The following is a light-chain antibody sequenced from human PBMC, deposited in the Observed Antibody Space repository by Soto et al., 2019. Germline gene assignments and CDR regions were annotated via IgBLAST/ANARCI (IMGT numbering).Light chain of an antibody. CDR2: AAS. Sequence: DIQMTQSPTSLSASVGDRVTITCRASQGIGNFVAWFQQKPGKALSLLIYAASTLQSGVPSRFSGSGSGTDFTLTINSLQPEDVATYSCQKYSSVPVFGPGTKVEIK. CDR3: QKYSSVPV. V-gene: IGKV1-27*01. J-gene: IGKJ3*01. CDR1: QGIGNF.